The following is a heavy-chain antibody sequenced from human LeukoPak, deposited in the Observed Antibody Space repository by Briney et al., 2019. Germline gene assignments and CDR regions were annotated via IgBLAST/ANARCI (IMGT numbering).Heavy chain of an antibody. CDR3: ARGLKHGSGWYGADDDY. V-gene: IGHV4-59*12. Sequence: SETLSLTCTVSGGSISSYYWSWIRQPPGKGLEWIGYIYYSGSTNYNPSLKSRVTISVDTSKNQFSLKLSSVTAADTAVYYCARGLKHGSGWYGADDDYWGQGPLVTVSS. CDR2: IYYSGST. D-gene: IGHD6-19*01. CDR1: GGSISSYY. J-gene: IGHJ4*02.